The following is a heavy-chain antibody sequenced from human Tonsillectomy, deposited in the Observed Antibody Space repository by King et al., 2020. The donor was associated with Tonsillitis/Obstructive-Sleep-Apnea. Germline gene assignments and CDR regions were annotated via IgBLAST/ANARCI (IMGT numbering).Heavy chain of an antibody. Sequence: VQLQQWGAGLLKPSETLSLTCAVYGGSFSGYYWSWIRQPPGKGLEWIGEVTHSGSTNYNPSLKSRVTISVDTSKNQFSLKLSSVAAADTAVYYCASLRGRCTNGVCYDGYNWFDPWGQGTLVTVSS. CDR3: ASLRGRCTNGVCYDGYNWFDP. J-gene: IGHJ5*02. V-gene: IGHV4-34*01. D-gene: IGHD2-8*01. CDR1: GGSFSGYY. CDR2: VTHSGST.